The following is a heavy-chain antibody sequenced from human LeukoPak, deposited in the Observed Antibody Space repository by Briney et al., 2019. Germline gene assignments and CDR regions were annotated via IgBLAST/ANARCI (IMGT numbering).Heavy chain of an antibody. V-gene: IGHV4-31*03. CDR1: GGSISSGGYY. Sequence: NPSETLSLTCTVSGGSISSGGYYWSWIRQHPGKGLEWIGYIYYSGSTYYNPSLKSRVTISVDTSKNQFSLKLSSVTAADTAVYYCARGILWFGELSHFDSWGQGTLVTVSS. CDR3: ARGILWFGELSHFDS. CDR2: IYYSGST. J-gene: IGHJ4*02. D-gene: IGHD3-10*01.